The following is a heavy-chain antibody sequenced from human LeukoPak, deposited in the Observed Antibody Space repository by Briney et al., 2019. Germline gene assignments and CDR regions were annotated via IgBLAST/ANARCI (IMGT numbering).Heavy chain of an antibody. CDR3: ASYSGSYQRIDY. J-gene: IGHJ4*02. V-gene: IGHV4-31*03. CDR2: TYYSGST. CDR1: GGSISSGGYY. D-gene: IGHD1-26*01. Sequence: SQTLSLTCTVSGGSISSGGYYWTWIRQHPGKGLEWIGNTYYSGSTYYNPSLKSRVTISVDTSKNQFSLKLSSVTAADTAVYYCASYSGSYQRIDYWGQGTLVTVSS.